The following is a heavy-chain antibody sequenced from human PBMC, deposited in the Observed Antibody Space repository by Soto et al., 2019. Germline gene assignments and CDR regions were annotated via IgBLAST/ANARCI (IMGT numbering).Heavy chain of an antibody. V-gene: IGHV4-30-2*01. J-gene: IGHJ5*02. CDR3: ARVPGP. CDR1: GGSISSGGSS. Sequence: SETLSLTCAVSGGSISSGGSSWSWIRQPPGKGLDWIGYIYHSGSTYYNPSLKSRVTISVDRSKNQFSLKLSSVTAADTAVYYCARVPGPWGQGTLVTVSS. CDR2: IYHSGST.